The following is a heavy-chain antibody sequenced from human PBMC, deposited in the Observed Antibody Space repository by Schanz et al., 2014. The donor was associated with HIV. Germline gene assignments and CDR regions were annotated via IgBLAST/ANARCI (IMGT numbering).Heavy chain of an antibody. V-gene: IGHV3-23*01. J-gene: IGHJ4*02. D-gene: IGHD4-4*01. CDR2: ISAGGRDT. Sequence: EVPLLESGGGLEQPGGSQRLSCAASGFAFSDYAMSWVRQAPGKGREWVPSISAGGRDTYYADSVKGRVTISRDNSKNTLYLQMNRLRAEDTALYFCANDPELTTITGYFDSWGQGTLVTVSS. CDR1: GFAFSDYA. CDR3: ANDPELTTITGYFDS.